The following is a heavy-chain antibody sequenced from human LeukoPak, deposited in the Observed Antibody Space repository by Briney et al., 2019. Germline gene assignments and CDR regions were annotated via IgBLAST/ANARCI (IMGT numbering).Heavy chain of an antibody. D-gene: IGHD2-2*01. J-gene: IGHJ4*02. CDR2: ISTNGVST. CDR1: GFTFSSYV. Sequence: PGGPLRLSCSASGFTFSSYVMHWVRQAPGKGLEYVSTISTNGVSTYYADSVKGRFTISRDNSKNTLYLQMSSLRAEDTAVYYCVKGGIVVVPAAFFYYWGQGTLVTVSS. V-gene: IGHV3-64D*06. CDR3: VKGGIVVVPAAFFYY.